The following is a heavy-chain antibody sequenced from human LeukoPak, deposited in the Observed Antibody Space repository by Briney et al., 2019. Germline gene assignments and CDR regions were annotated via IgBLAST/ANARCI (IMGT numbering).Heavy chain of an antibody. CDR1: GFTSSSYA. J-gene: IGHJ4*02. D-gene: IGHD5-12*01. CDR3: ARDPGPGLSGYDSNFGY. Sequence: GGSLRLSCAASGFTSSSYAMSWVRQAPGKGLEWVSAISGSGGSTYYADSVKGRFTISRDNSKNTLYLQMNSLRAEDTAVYYCARDPGPGLSGYDSNFGYWGQGTLVTVSS. V-gene: IGHV3-23*01. CDR2: ISGSGGST.